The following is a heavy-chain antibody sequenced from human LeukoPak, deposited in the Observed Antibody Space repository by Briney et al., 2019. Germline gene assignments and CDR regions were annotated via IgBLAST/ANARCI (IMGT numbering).Heavy chain of an antibody. CDR1: RGTFSSNA. D-gene: IGHD3-3*01. J-gene: IGHJ4*02. Sequence: SVKVSCKASRGTFSSNAISWVRQAPGQGLEWMGGIIPIFGTANYAQKFQGRVTITTDESTSTAYMELSSLRSEDTAVYYCAREVYDFWSGYFDYWGQGTLVTVSS. V-gene: IGHV1-69*05. CDR3: AREVYDFWSGYFDY. CDR2: IIPIFGTA.